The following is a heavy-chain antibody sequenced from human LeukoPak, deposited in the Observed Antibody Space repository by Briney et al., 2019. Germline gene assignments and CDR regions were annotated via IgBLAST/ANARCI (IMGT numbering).Heavy chain of an antibody. CDR2: IIPILGIA. J-gene: IGHJ5*02. Sequence: SVKVSCKATGGTFSSYTISWVRQAPGQGLEWMGRIIPILGIANYAQKFQGRATITADKSTSTAYMELSSLRSEDTAVYYCARGTSSSSGDWFDPWGQGTLVTASS. V-gene: IGHV1-69*02. CDR3: ARGTSSSSGDWFDP. D-gene: IGHD6-6*01. CDR1: GGTFSSYT.